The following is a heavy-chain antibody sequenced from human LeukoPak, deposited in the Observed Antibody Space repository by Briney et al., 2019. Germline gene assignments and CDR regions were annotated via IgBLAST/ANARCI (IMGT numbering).Heavy chain of an antibody. D-gene: IGHD2-8*01. CDR3: ARDYPNIVLMVYAIGYYYGMDV. V-gene: IGHV1-46*01. Sequence: GASVNVSCKASGYTSTSYYMHWVRQAPGRGLEWMGIINPSGGSTSYAQKFQGRVTMTRDTSTSTVYMELSSLRSEDTAVYYCARDYPNIVLMVYAIGYYYGMDVWGQGTTVTVSS. CDR1: GYTSTSYY. CDR2: INPSGGST. J-gene: IGHJ6*02.